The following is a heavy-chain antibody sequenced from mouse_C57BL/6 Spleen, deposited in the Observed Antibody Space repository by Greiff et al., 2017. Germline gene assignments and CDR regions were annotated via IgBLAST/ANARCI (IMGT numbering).Heavy chain of an antibody. CDR1: GFNIKDYY. Sequence: VQLQQSGAELVKPGASVKFSCTASGFNIKDYYMHWVKQRTEHGLEWIGRIDPEDGETKYAPKFQGKATITADTSSNTAYLQLSSLTSEDTAVYYCAREKDSSGRFAYWGQGTLVTVSA. CDR2: IDPEDGET. D-gene: IGHD3-2*02. J-gene: IGHJ3*01. V-gene: IGHV14-2*01. CDR3: AREKDSSGRFAY.